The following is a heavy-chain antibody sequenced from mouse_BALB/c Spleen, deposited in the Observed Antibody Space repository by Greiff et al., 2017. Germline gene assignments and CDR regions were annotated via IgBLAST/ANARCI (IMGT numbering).Heavy chain of an antibody. CDR3: ARLYDYNAMDY. V-gene: IGHV14-3*02. Sequence: EVQLQQSGAELVKPGASVKLSCTASGFNIKDTYMHWVKQRPEQGLEWIGRIDPANGNTKYDPKFQGKATITADTSSNTAYLQLSSLTSEDTAVYYCARLYDYNAMDYWGQGTSVTVSS. CDR2: IDPANGNT. D-gene: IGHD2-3*01. J-gene: IGHJ4*01. CDR1: GFNIKDTY.